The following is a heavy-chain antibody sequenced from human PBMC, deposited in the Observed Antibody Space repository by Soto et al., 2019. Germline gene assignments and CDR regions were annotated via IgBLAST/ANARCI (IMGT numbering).Heavy chain of an antibody. CDR3: ARGPSEYLIAAARTATSNY. D-gene: IGHD6-13*01. CDR2: ISCDGSNK. J-gene: IGHJ4*02. V-gene: IGHV3-30-3*01. Sequence: QVQLVESGGGVIQRGRSLRLSCAASGFTFSSYAMHWVRQAPGKGLEGVAVISCDGSNKYYADSVKGRFTISRDNSKNTLYLQMNSLRAEDTAVYYCARGPSEYLIAAARTATSNYWGQGTLVTVSS. CDR1: GFTFSSYA.